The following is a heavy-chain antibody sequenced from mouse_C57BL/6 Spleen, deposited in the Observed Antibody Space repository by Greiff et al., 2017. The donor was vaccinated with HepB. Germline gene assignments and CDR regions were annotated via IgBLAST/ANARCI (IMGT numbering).Heavy chain of an antibody. CDR1: GYTFTSYW. D-gene: IGHD2-4*01. V-gene: IGHV1-50*01. J-gene: IGHJ3*01. CDR2: IDPSDSYT. Sequence: QVQLQQPGAELVKPGASVKLSCKASGYTFTSYWMQWVKQRPGQGLEWIGEIDPSDSYTNYNQKFKGKATLTVDTSSSTAYMQLSSLTSEDSAVYYCARRYYDHGAWFAYWGQGTLVTVSA. CDR3: ARRYYDHGAWFAY.